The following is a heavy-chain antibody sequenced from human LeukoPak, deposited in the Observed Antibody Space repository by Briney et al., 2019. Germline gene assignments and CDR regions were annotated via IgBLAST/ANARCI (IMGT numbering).Heavy chain of an antibody. CDR3: ARSNTSGYYPPTLRF. J-gene: IGHJ4*02. V-gene: IGHV1-2*02. CDR1: GYTXTDYY. Sequence: ASVKVSCKASGYTXTDYYIHWVRQAPGQGLDWMGWINPNSGGTDYAQKFQGRVTMTRDTSISTAYMELSRLRSDDTAVCYCARSNTSGYYPPTLRFWGQGTLVIVSS. D-gene: IGHD3-22*01. CDR2: INPNSGGT.